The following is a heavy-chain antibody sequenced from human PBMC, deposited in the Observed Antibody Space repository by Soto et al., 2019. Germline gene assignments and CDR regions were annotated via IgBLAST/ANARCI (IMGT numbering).Heavy chain of an antibody. V-gene: IGHV1-69*06. CDR3: ARDLSIAAQWYAFDI. Sequence: SVKVSCKASGRTFSSYAISWVRQAPGQGLEWMGGIIPIFGTANYAQKFQGRVTITADKSTSTAYMELSSLRSEDTAVYYCARDLSIAAQWYAFDIWGQGTMVTVSS. D-gene: IGHD6-6*01. J-gene: IGHJ3*02. CDR1: GRTFSSYA. CDR2: IIPIFGTA.